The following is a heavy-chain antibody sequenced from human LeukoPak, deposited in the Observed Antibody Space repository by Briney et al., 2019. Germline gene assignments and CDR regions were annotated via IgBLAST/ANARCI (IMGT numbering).Heavy chain of an antibody. D-gene: IGHD2-15*01. J-gene: IGHJ4*02. CDR3: ARDDWLGYCSGGSCLVDY. CDR2: ISAYNGNT. CDR1: GYTFTSYG. Sequence: ASVKVSCKASGYTFTSYGISWVRQAPGQGLEWMGWISAYNGNTNYAQKLQGRVTMTTDTSTSTAYMELRSLRPDDTAVYYCARDDWLGYCSGGSCLVDYWGQGTLVTVSS. V-gene: IGHV1-18*01.